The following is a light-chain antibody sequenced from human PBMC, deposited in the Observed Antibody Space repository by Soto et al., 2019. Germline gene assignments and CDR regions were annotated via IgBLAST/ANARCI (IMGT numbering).Light chain of an antibody. J-gene: IGLJ1*01. CDR1: NIESKS. CDR2: ADS. V-gene: IGLV3-21*02. CDR3: AAWDDSLSAYV. Sequence: SYELTQPPSVSVAPGQTARITCGENNIESKSVHWYQQKSGQAPVLVLYADSDRPSGIPERFSDSKSGTSASLAISGLRSEDEADYYCAAWDDSLSAYVFGTGTKLTVL.